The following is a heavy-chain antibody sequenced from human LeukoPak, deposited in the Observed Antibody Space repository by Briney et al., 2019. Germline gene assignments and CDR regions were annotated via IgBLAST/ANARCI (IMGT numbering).Heavy chain of an antibody. J-gene: IGHJ6*03. CDR3: AKEGEYIYFWSGLPGDMDL. CDR2: ISGSGGST. V-gene: IGHV3-23*01. CDR1: GFTFSSYA. D-gene: IGHD3-3*01. Sequence: GGSLRLSCAASGFTFSSYAMNWVRQAPGKGLEWVSGISGSGGSTYYADSLKGRFTISRDNSKNTLYLQMKDLRAEDTALYYCAKEGEYIYFWSGLPGDMDLWGKGTMVTVSS.